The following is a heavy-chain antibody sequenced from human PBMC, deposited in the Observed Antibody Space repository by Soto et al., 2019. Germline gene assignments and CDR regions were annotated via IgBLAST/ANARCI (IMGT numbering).Heavy chain of an antibody. D-gene: IGHD3-10*01. CDR2: ISAYNGNT. Sequence: GASVKVSCKASGYTFTSYGISWVRQAPGQGLEWMGWISAYNGNTNYAQKLQGRVTMTTDTSTSTAYMELRSLRSDDTAVYYCARSRVRGVIPTYNWFDPWGQGTLVTVSS. J-gene: IGHJ5*02. V-gene: IGHV1-18*01. CDR3: ARSRVRGVIPTYNWFDP. CDR1: GYTFTSYG.